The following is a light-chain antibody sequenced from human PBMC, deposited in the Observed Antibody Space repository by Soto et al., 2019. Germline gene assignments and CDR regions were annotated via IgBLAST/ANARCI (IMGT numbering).Light chain of an antibody. Sequence: DIQMTQSPSTLSASVGDRVTITCRASQSISSWLAWYQQKPGKAPKLLIYKASSLKSGVSSRFSGSGSGTEFTLTISSLQPDDFATYYCQQYNSYLYTFGQGTKLEIK. CDR2: KAS. CDR3: QQYNSYLYT. J-gene: IGKJ2*01. CDR1: QSISSW. V-gene: IGKV1-5*03.